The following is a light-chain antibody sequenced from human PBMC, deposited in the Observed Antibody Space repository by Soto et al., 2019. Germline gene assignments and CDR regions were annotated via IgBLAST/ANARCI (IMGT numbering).Light chain of an antibody. CDR2: DNS. CDR3: GTWESSLRGGV. J-gene: IGLJ2*01. CDR1: NSNIGTND. V-gene: IGLV1-51*01. Sequence: QSVLTQVPSVSAAPGQKVTITCSGSNSNIGTNDVSWYQQLPGTAPKLLIYDNSKRPAGISDRFSGSKSGTSVTLGITGLQTGDEAEYYCGTWESSLRGGVFGGGTKLTVL.